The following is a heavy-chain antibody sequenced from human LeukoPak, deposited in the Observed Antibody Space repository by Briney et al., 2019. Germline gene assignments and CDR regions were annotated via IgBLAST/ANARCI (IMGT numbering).Heavy chain of an antibody. V-gene: IGHV3-74*01. Sequence: GGSLRLSCAASGFSFSKYWMHWVRQTPGEGLVWVARIKEGGTYTSYADSVKGRFTISRDNARNTVFLQMNSLRAEDTAVYYCARDFDMGITPGDDFDFWGQGTLDTVSS. CDR3: ARDFDMGITPGDDFDF. CDR1: GFSFSKYW. J-gene: IGHJ4*02. D-gene: IGHD3-9*01. CDR2: IKEGGTYT.